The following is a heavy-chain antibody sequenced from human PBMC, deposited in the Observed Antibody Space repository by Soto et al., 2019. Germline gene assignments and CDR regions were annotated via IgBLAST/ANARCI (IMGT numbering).Heavy chain of an antibody. J-gene: IGHJ3*02. CDR1: GFTCSIYW. CDR2: IKPDGSEK. CDR3: VRGKYHGTTSLFSDAFDI. V-gene: IGHV3-7*04. Sequence: GGSLRLSCAASGFTCSIYWMRWVRQAPGKGLEWVANIKPDGSEKWYVDSVKGRFTISRDNAKNSLYLQMISLRVEDTAMYYCVRGKYHGTTSLFSDAFDIWGQGTMVTVSS. D-gene: IGHD2-2*01.